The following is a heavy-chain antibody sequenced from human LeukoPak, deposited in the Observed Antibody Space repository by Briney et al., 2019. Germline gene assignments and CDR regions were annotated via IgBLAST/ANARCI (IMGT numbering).Heavy chain of an antibody. J-gene: IGHJ3*02. Sequence: GRSLRLSCAASGFTFSSYAMHWVRQAPGKGLEWVAVISYDGSNKYYADSVKGRFTISRDNSKNTLYLQMNSLRAEDAAVYYCARDHRDLLEEIVVVPAAPAFDIWGQGTMVTVSS. CDR3: ARDHRDLLEEIVVVPAAPAFDI. V-gene: IGHV3-30-3*01. CDR1: GFTFSSYA. CDR2: ISYDGSNK. D-gene: IGHD2-2*01.